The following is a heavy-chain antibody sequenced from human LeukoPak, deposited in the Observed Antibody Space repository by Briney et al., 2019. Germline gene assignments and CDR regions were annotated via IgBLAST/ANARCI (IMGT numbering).Heavy chain of an antibody. V-gene: IGHV4-59*01. CDR3: ARGDPRTKVPEGIDV. D-gene: IGHD4/OR15-4a*01. Sequence: SGTLSLTCIGSGGSISHYYWSWVRQPPGKGLEWVGYIYYGGSTKYNPAPKSGVTISFEKSKNQFPFMLNTVTAADTAVYYCARGDPRTKVPEGIDVWGQGTTVTVSS. J-gene: IGHJ6*02. CDR2: IYYGGST. CDR1: GGSISHYY.